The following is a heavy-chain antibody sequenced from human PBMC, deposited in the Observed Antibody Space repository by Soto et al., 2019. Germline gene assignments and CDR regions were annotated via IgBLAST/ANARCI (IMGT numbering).Heavy chain of an antibody. Sequence: EVQLVESGGGLVQPGGSLRLSCAASGFTFSDHYMDWVRHSPGKGLEWVGRIRNRANSHTTVYAASVTGRFTISRDDSKNSVFLEMTSLKTEDTAVYYCATLERIVGGTWDYWGQGTLVTVSS. V-gene: IGHV3-72*01. CDR3: ATLERIVGGTWDY. J-gene: IGHJ4*02. CDR2: IRNRANSHTT. D-gene: IGHD1-26*01. CDR1: GFTFSDHY.